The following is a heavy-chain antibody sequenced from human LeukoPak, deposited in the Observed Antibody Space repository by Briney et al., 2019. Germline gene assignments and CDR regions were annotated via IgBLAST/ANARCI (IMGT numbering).Heavy chain of an antibody. CDR3: ARRGSGSRGDFDY. J-gene: IGHJ4*02. CDR1: GGSFSDYY. D-gene: IGHD2-15*01. V-gene: IGHV4-34*01. CDR2: INHSGST. Sequence: SETLSLTCAVYGGSFSDYYWSWIRQPPGKGLEWIGEINHSGSTNYNPSLKSRVTISVDTSKNQFSLKLNSVTAADTAVYYCARRGSGSRGDFDYWGQGTLVTVSS.